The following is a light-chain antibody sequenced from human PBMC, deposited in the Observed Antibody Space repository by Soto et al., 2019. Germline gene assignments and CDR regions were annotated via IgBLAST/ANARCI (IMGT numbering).Light chain of an antibody. CDR3: GTWDTSLSVSV. V-gene: IGLV1-51*01. Sequence: QSVLTQPPSVSAAPGQKVTISCSGSSSNIGNNYVSWYQQLPGTAPKLLIYDNNERPSGIPDRFSGSKSGTSATLGTTGLQTEDEADYYCGTWDTSLSVSVFGTGTKVTVL. CDR1: SSNIGNNY. J-gene: IGLJ1*01. CDR2: DNN.